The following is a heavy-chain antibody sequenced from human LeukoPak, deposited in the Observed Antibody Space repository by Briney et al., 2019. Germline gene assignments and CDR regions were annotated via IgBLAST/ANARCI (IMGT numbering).Heavy chain of an antibody. CDR3: ARDSGSYKALGFFDI. Sequence: VASVKVSCKASGYTFTGYYMHWVRQAPGQGLEWMGWINPNSGGTNYAQKFQGRVTMTRDTSISTAYMELSRLRSDDTAVYYCARDSGSYKALGFFDIWGQGTMVTVSS. J-gene: IGHJ3*02. CDR2: INPNSGGT. V-gene: IGHV1-2*02. CDR1: GYTFTGYY. D-gene: IGHD1-26*01.